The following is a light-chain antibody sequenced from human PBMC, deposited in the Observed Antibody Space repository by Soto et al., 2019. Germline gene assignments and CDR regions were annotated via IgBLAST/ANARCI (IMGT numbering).Light chain of an antibody. CDR2: ATT. J-gene: IGKJ2*01. CDR1: QTVISY. Sequence: DIQLTQSPSSLSSSVGDRVTITCRASQTVISYLNWYQQKPGQAPKLLIYATTHLQSGVPSRFSGSGSGTEFTLAISSLHPEDFATYFCQQNYNTPPYTVGQGTKLEIK. CDR3: QQNYNTPPYT. V-gene: IGKV1-39*01.